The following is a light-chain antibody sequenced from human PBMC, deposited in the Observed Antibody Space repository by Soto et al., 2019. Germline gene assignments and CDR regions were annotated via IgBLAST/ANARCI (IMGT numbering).Light chain of an antibody. CDR1: QTMNNY. Sequence: DIQLTQSPSSLSASVGDRVTITCRASQTMNNYLNWYQQKPGKAPNLLIYGASSLQSGVPSRFSGSGFGTDFTLRITSLQPEDFATYYCQQTNYKPWAFGQGTRVEVK. CDR3: QQTNYKPWA. J-gene: IGKJ1*01. V-gene: IGKV1-39*01. CDR2: GAS.